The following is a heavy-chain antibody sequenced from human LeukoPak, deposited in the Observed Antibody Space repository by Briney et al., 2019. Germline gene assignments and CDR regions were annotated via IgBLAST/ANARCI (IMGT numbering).Heavy chain of an antibody. CDR3: ARADFWSGYYRSDP. V-gene: IGHV3-21*01. Sequence: GGSLRLSCAASGFTFSSYSMNWVRQAPGKGLEWVSSISSSSSYIYYADSVKGRFTISRDNAKNSLYLQMNSLRAEDTAVYYCARADFWSGYYRSDPWGQGTLVTVSS. CDR2: ISSSSSYI. J-gene: IGHJ5*01. D-gene: IGHD3-3*01. CDR1: GFTFSSYS.